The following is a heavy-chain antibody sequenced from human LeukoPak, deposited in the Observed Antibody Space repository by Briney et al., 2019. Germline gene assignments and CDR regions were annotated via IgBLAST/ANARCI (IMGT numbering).Heavy chain of an antibody. J-gene: IGHJ5*02. Sequence: SETLSLTCAVYGGSFSGYYWSWIRQPPGKGLEWIGEINHSGSTNYNPSLKSRVTISVDTSKNQFSLKLSSVTAADTAVYYCARAAAIRYFDLINWFDPWGQGTLVTVSS. D-gene: IGHD3-9*01. CDR3: ARAAAIRYFDLINWFDP. V-gene: IGHV4-34*01. CDR2: INHSGST. CDR1: GGSFSGYY.